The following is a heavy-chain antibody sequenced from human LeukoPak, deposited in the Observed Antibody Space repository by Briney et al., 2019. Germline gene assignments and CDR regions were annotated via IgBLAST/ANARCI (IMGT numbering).Heavy chain of an antibody. V-gene: IGHV3-73*01. D-gene: IGHD3-22*01. Sequence: GGSLRLSCAASGFTFSGSAMHWVRQASGKGLELVGRIRSKANRYATAYAASVKGRFTISRDDSKNTAYLQMNSLKTEDTAVYYCTRHPNYYDSSGYDYWGQGTLVTVSS. CDR2: IRSKANRYAT. J-gene: IGHJ4*02. CDR1: GFTFSGSA. CDR3: TRHPNYYDSSGYDY.